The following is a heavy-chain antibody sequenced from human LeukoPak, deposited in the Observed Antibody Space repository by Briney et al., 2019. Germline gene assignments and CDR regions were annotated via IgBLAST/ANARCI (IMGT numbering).Heavy chain of an antibody. V-gene: IGHV1-2*02. Sequence: ASVKVSCKASGYTFTGYYMHWVRQAPGQGLEWMGWINPNSGGTNYAQKFQGRVTMTRDTSISTAYMELSRLRSDDTAVYYCARDFNAELFKNWFDPWGQGTLVTVSS. D-gene: IGHD3-10*01. CDR2: INPNSGGT. CDR1: GYTFTGYY. CDR3: ARDFNAELFKNWFDP. J-gene: IGHJ5*02.